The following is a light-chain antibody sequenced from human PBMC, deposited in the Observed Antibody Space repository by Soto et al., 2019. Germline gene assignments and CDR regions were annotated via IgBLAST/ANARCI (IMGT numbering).Light chain of an antibody. CDR1: QNIGSF. V-gene: IGKV1-39*01. CDR3: QQGSATPIT. J-gene: IGKJ5*01. Sequence: DIQMTQSPSSLSASIGDRVTITCRARQNIGSFLNWYQQKPGEAPRLLVYSAFRIQSVVPSRFNASGSGTDFTLSISSLQPEDFSTYYCQQGSATPITFGLWTRLDTK. CDR2: SAF.